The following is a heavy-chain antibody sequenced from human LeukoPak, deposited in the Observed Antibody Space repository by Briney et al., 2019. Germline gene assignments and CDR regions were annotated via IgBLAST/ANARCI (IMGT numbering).Heavy chain of an antibody. Sequence: ETLSLTCAVYGGSFGDYYWSWIRQPPGKGLEWIGEINHSVSTIYNPSLKSRVTISVDTSKNQFSLKLSSVTAADTAVYYCARMDTAMAIFDYWGQGTLVTVSS. CDR3: ARMDTAMAIFDY. CDR1: GGSFGDYY. V-gene: IGHV4-34*01. CDR2: INHSVST. J-gene: IGHJ4*02. D-gene: IGHD5-18*01.